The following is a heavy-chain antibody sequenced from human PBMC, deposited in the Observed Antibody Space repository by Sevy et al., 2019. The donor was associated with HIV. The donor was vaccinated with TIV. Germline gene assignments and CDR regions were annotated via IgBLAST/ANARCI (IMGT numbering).Heavy chain of an antibody. J-gene: IGHJ3*02. V-gene: IGHV3-23*01. CDR3: AKRVAGALAALDI. Sequence: GGSLRLSCAASGFTFRNYVMNWVRQPPGKGLEWVSVISDGGGTTYYADSVKGRFTISRDDSKSTPYLQMNSLRVEDTAVYFCAKRVAGALAALDIWGQGTMVTVS. CDR1: GFTFRNYV. CDR2: ISDGGGTT. D-gene: IGHD3-10*01.